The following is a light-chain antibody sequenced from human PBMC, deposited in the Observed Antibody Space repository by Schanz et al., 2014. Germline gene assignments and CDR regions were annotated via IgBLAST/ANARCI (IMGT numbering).Light chain of an antibody. Sequence: QSALTQPASVSGSPGQSITISCTGTSSDVGSYNLVSWYQQHPGKAPKLMIYEGSKRPSGVSNRISGSKSGNTASLTISGVQAEDEATYYCCSYSHTRTFVLFGGGTKLTVL. CDR2: EGS. CDR3: CSYSHTRTFVL. J-gene: IGLJ2*01. CDR1: SSDVGSYNL. V-gene: IGLV2-23*03.